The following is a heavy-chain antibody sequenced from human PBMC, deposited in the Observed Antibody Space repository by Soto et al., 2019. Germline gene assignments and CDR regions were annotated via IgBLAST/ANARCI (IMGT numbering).Heavy chain of an antibody. Sequence: GRSLRLSCAASGFTFSSYGMHWVRQAPGKGLEWVAVISYDGSNKYYADSVKGRFTISRDNSKNTLYLQMNSLRAEDTAVYYCATVAAARLLSDYWGQGTLVTVSS. J-gene: IGHJ4*02. D-gene: IGHD6-6*01. CDR3: ATVAAARLLSDY. CDR2: ISYDGSNK. CDR1: GFTFSSYG. V-gene: IGHV3-30*03.